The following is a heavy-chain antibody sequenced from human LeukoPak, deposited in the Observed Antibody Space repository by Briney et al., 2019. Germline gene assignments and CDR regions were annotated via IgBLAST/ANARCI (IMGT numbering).Heavy chain of an antibody. CDR2: INHSGST. V-gene: IGHV4-34*01. CDR1: GGSFSGYY. CDR3: ARDLWFGAHNWFDP. J-gene: IGHJ5*02. D-gene: IGHD3-10*01. Sequence: SETLSLTCAVYGGSFSGYYWSWIRQPPGKGQEWIGEINHSGSTNYNPSLKSRVTMSVDTSKNQFSLKLSSVTAADTAVYYCARDLWFGAHNWFDPWGQGTLVTVSS.